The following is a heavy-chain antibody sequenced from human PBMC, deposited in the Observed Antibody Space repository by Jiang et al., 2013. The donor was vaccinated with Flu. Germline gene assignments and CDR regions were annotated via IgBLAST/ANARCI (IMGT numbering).Heavy chain of an antibody. V-gene: IGHV3-66*01. D-gene: IGHD3-3*01. CDR1: GFTVTSKF. J-gene: IGHJ4*02. Sequence: LSCAASGFTVTSKFITWVRQAPGKGLDWISVMYSSGSSYYADSVKGRFTISRDNSKNMIYLQMNRLRVEDTAVYYCARGGSYDFWSGPSFDNWGQGTRVTVSS. CDR2: MYSSGSS. CDR3: ARGGSYDFWSGPSFDN.